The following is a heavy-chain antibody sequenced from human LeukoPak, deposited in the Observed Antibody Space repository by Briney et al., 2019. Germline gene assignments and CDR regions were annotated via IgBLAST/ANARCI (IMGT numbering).Heavy chain of an antibody. V-gene: IGHV4-30-2*01. CDR3: ASKYYYYGMDV. CDR1: GGSISSGGYS. J-gene: IGHJ6*02. Sequence: SQTLSLTCAVSGGSISSGGYSWSWIRQPPGKGLEWIGYIYHCGSTYYNPSLKSRVTISVDRSKNQFSLKLSSVTAADTAVYYCASKYYYYGMDVWGQGTTVTVSS. CDR2: IYHCGST.